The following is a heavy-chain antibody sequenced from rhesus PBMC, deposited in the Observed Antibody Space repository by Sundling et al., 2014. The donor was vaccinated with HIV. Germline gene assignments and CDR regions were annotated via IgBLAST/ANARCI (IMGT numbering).Heavy chain of an antibody. CDR1: GFTFSFYG. J-gene: IGHJ4*01. D-gene: IGHD4-29*01. Sequence: EVQLVESGGGLVQPGGSLRLSCAASGFTFSFYGMFWVRQAPGKGPEWISGIRSAGGSTYYADSVKGRFIISRDNSKNTLSLQMNSLRAEDTAIYYCAKGDDYGSSYPDYWGQGVLVTVSS. CDR2: IRSAGGST. V-gene: IGHV3S42*01. CDR3: AKGDDYGSSYPDY.